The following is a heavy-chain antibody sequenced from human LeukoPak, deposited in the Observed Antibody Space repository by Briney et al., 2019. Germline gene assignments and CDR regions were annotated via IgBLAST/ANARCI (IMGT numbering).Heavy chain of an antibody. V-gene: IGHV1-18*01. CDR1: GYTFTSYG. CDR2: ISAYNGNT. Sequence: ASVKVSCKASGYTFTSYGISWVRQAPGQGLEWMGWISAYNGNTNYAQKLQGRVTMTTDTSTSTAYMELRSLRSDDTAVYYCARDGSGYSGYDLIYYYYGMDVWGQGTTVTVSS. J-gene: IGHJ6*02. CDR3: ARDGSGYSGYDLIYYYYGMDV. D-gene: IGHD5-12*01.